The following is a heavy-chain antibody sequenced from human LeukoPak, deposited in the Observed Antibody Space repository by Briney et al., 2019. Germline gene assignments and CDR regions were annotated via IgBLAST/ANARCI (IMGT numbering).Heavy chain of an antibody. CDR3: ARQKSGGSCYSDY. CDR2: IYYSGST. CDR1: GGSISSSSYY. D-gene: IGHD2-15*01. Sequence: SETLSLTCTVSGGSISSSSYYWGWIRRPPGKGLEWIGSIYYSGSTYYNPSLESRVTVSVDTSKNQFSLKLSSVTAADTAVYYCARQKSGGSCYSDYWGQGTLVTVSS. V-gene: IGHV4-39*01. J-gene: IGHJ4*02.